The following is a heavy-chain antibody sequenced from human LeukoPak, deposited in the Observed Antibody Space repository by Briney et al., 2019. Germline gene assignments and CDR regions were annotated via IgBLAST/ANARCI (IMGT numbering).Heavy chain of an antibody. V-gene: IGHV1-18*01. J-gene: IGHJ5*02. CDR2: INPYNGNT. CDR1: DYTFSNYG. D-gene: IGHD2-8*01. CDR3: ARDFTPPHCTTPNCPRGGWFDP. Sequence: ASVKVSCKASDYTFSNYGISWVRQAPGQGLEWMGWINPYNGNTRYAENLQGRVTMTTDTSTSTAYMELRSLRSDDTAIHYCARDFTPPHCTTPNCPRGGWFDPWGQGTLVTVSS.